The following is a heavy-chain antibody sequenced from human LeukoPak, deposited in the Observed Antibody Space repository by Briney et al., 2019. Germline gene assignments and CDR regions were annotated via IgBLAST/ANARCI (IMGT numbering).Heavy chain of an antibody. J-gene: IGHJ5*02. CDR3: TRHSDSSIYLRWFDP. V-gene: IGHV3-74*01. CDR2: INSDGSTT. D-gene: IGHD3-22*01. CDR1: GFTFSSYW. Sequence: GGSVRLSCAASGFTFSSYWMSWVRQAPGKGLVWVSRINSDGSTTSYADSVKGRFTISRDNAKNTLYLQMNSLRAEDTAVYYCTRHSDSSIYLRWFDPWGQGTLVTVSS.